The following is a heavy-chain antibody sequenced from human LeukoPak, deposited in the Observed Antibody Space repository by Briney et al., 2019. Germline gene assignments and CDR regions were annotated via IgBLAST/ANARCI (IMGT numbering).Heavy chain of an antibody. CDR3: ARIRHETRYYDILTRGYYFDY. V-gene: IGHV1-69*13. J-gene: IGHJ4*02. CDR1: GGTFSSYA. Sequence: SVKVSCKASGGTFSSYAISWVRQAPGQGLEWMGGIIPIFGTANYAQKFQGRVTITADESTSTAYMELSSLRSEDTAVYYCARIRHETRYYDILTRGYYFDYWGQGTLVTVSS. CDR2: IIPIFGTA. D-gene: IGHD3-9*01.